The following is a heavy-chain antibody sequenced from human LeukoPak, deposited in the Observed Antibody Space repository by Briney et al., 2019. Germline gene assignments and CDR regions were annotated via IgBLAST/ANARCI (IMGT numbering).Heavy chain of an antibody. CDR1: GGSISSYY. D-gene: IGHD3-22*01. CDR3: ARWADYYDSSGYSGRRFDP. J-gene: IGHJ5*02. CDR2: IYYSGST. Sequence: SETLSLTCTVSGGSISSYYWSWIRQPPGKGLEWIGYIYYSGSTNYNPSLKSRVTISVDTSKNQFSLKLSSVTAADTAVYYCARWADYYDSSGYSGRRFDPWGQGTLVTVSS. V-gene: IGHV4-59*01.